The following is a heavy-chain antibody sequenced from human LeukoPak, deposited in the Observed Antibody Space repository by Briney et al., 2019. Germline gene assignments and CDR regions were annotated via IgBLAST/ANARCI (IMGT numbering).Heavy chain of an antibody. CDR3: ARDVTPATP. D-gene: IGHD3-16*01. CDR1: GGSISINY. CDR2: IRSSGST. V-gene: IGHV4-59*01. J-gene: IGHJ5*02. Sequence: SETLSLTCTVSGGSISINYWSWIRQPPGKGLEWIGYIRSSGSTNYNPSLKSRVTISMDTSKKQSSLQLSSVTAADTAVYYCARDVTPATPWGQGTLVTVST.